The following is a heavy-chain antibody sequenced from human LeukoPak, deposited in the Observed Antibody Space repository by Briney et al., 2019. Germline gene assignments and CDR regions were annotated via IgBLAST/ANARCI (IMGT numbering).Heavy chain of an antibody. Sequence: PSQTLSLTCTVSGGSISSGRYYWGWIRQPAGKGLEWIGRIYTSGSTNYNPSLKSRVTISVDTSKNQFSLKLSSVTAADTAVYYCARVLRGDFWSPGGAFDIWGQGTMVTVSS. CDR1: GGSISSGRYY. D-gene: IGHD3-3*01. J-gene: IGHJ3*02. CDR2: IYTSGST. CDR3: ARVLRGDFWSPGGAFDI. V-gene: IGHV4-61*02.